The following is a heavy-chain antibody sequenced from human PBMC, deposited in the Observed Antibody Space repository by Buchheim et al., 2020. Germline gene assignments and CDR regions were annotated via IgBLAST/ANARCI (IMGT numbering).Heavy chain of an antibody. Sequence: QVQLVQSGAEVKKPGASVKVSCKASGYTFTGYYMHWVRQAPGQGLEWMGRINPNSGGPNYAQKFQGRVTMTRDTSISTAYMELSRLRSDDTAVYYCARAMDYYDSSCYYSRSYYYYGMDVWGQGTT. CDR3: ARAMDYYDSSCYYSRSYYYYGMDV. V-gene: IGHV1-2*06. CDR1: GYTFTGYY. D-gene: IGHD3-22*01. CDR2: INPNSGGP. J-gene: IGHJ6*02.